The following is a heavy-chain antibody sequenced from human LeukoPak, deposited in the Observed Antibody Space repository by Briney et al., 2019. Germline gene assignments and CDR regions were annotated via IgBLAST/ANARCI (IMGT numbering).Heavy chain of an antibody. D-gene: IGHD2-15*01. CDR2: IFYSGNT. CDR3: ARDPLLSCSGGYCYYDAFDI. J-gene: IGHJ3*02. Sequence: SETLSLTCAVYGGSFSDSYWSWIRQPPGKGLEWIGYIFYSGNTYYNPSLKSRVTISVDTSKNQFSLKLSSVTAADTAVYYCARDPLLSCSGGYCYYDAFDIWGQGTMVTVSS. V-gene: IGHV4-59*12. CDR1: GGSFSDSY.